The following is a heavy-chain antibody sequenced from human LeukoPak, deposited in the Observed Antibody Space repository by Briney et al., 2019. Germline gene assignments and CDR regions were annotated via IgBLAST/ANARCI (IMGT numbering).Heavy chain of an antibody. J-gene: IGHJ4*02. Sequence: ASVKVSCKASGYTFTTYAMNWVRQAPGHGLEWMGWIYTNTGNPTYTQGFTGRFVFSLDTSVSTTYLQISNLKAEDTAVYYCARGIPVYGSSWSYYFDYWGQGTLVTVSS. CDR2: IYTNTGNP. CDR1: GYTFTTYA. D-gene: IGHD6-13*01. V-gene: IGHV7-4-1*02. CDR3: ARGIPVYGSSWSYYFDY.